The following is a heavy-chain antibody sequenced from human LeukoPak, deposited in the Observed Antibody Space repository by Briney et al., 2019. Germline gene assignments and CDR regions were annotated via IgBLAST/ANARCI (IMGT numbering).Heavy chain of an antibody. V-gene: IGHV3-30*03. Sequence: GRSLRLSCAASGFTFSSYGMHWVRQAPGKGLEWVAVISYDGSNKYYADSVKGRVTISRDNSKNTLYLQMNSLRAEDTAVYYCAREAAAGTDFDYWGQGTLVTVSS. D-gene: IGHD6-13*01. CDR1: GFTFSSYG. CDR3: AREAAAGTDFDY. CDR2: ISYDGSNK. J-gene: IGHJ4*02.